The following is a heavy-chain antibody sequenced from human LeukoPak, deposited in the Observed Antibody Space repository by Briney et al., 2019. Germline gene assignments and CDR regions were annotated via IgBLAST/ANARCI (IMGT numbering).Heavy chain of an antibody. CDR1: GYTFTSYA. J-gene: IGHJ4*02. V-gene: IGHV7-4-1*02. Sequence: ASVKVSCKASGYTFTSYAMNWVRQAPGQGLEWMGWINTNTGNPTYSQGFTGRFVFSLDTSVSTAYLQISSLKAEDTAVYYCAREWKAARPPYYFDNWGQXTLVTVSS. D-gene: IGHD6-6*01. CDR2: INTNTGNP. CDR3: AREWKAARPPYYFDN.